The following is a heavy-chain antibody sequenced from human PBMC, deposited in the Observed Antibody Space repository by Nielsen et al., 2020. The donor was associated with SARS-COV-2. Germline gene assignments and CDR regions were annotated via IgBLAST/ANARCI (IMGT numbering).Heavy chain of an antibody. J-gene: IGHJ5*02. Sequence: GESLKISCAASGFTFSSYWMSWVRQAPGKGLEWVANIKQDGSEKYYVDSVKGRFTISRDNAKNSLYLQMNSLRAGDTALYYCTRGVGGWFDPWGQGTLVTVSS. CDR2: IKQDGSEK. CDR3: TRGVGGWFDP. V-gene: IGHV3-7*04. CDR1: GFTFSSYW.